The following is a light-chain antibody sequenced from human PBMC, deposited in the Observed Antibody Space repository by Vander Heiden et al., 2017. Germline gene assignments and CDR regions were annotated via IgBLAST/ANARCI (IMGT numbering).Light chain of an antibody. J-gene: IGLJ2*01. CDR2: SNN. CDR3: AAWDDSLNGPV. Sequence: QSVLTPPPSASGTPAPRVTIPCSGCSSNIGRNTVNWYQQLPGTAPKLLIYSNNQRPSGVPDRFSGSKSGTSASLAISGLQSEDEADYYCAAWDDSLNGPVFGGGTKLTVL. V-gene: IGLV1-44*01. CDR1: SSNIGRNT.